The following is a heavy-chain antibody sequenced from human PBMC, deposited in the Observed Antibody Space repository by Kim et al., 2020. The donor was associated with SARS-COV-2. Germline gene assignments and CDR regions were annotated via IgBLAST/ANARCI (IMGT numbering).Heavy chain of an antibody. CDR2: IYSGGST. J-gene: IGHJ3*02. CDR3: VGDQQRSYDCGGARTDAIEI. D-gene: IGHD2-21*01. CDR1: GFIVNSNY. Sequence: GGSLRLSCAASGFIVNSNYMTWVRQAPGKGLEWVSVIYSGGSTYYADSVKGRFTVSRDDSKKTSYLQIHSQRAEDTALYYCVGDQQRSYDCGGARTDAIEIWGQGTMVTVSS. V-gene: IGHV3-53*01.